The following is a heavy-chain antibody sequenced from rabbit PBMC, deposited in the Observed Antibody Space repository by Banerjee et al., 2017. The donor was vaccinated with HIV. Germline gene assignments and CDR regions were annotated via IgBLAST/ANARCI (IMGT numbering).Heavy chain of an antibody. CDR1: GFSFSSYW. CDR3: ERGDL. CDR2: ISDGSSGST. Sequence: QSLEESGGDLVKPGASLTLTCTASGFSFSSYWMSWVRQAPGKGLEWIASISDGSSGSTWYASWAKGRFTISKTSSTTVTLQMTSLTGADTATYFCERGDLWGQGTLVTVS. J-gene: IGHJ4*01. V-gene: IGHV1S40*01.